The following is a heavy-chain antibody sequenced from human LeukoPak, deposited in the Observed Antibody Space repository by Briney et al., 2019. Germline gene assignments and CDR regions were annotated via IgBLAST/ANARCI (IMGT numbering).Heavy chain of an antibody. CDR1: GFTFSTYG. D-gene: IGHD6-19*01. J-gene: IGHJ4*02. CDR2: LWYDGSKE. V-gene: IGHV3-30*02. CDR3: ARDHLAGWALEY. Sequence: PGGSLRLSCATSGFTFSTYGMHWVRQAPGKGLEWVTFLWYDGSKEFYADSVKGRFTVSRDTSKNTLYVQMNSLRVDDTAMYYCARDHLAGWALEYWGQGTLVTVSS.